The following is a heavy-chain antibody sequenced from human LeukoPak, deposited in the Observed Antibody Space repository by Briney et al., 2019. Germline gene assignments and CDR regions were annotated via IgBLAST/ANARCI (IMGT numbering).Heavy chain of an antibody. V-gene: IGHV3-23*01. Sequence: GGSLRLSCAASGFTFSNYAMHWVRQAPGKGLEWVSGITGSGLRTYYGDSVKGRFTIYRDNSKNTLYLQMNSPRAEDTAVYYCAKEEGAGVRYFDWFHQTLHDAFDIWGQGTMVTVSS. J-gene: IGHJ3*02. CDR3: AKEEGAGVRYFDWFHQTLHDAFDI. CDR1: GFTFSNYA. CDR2: ITGSGLRT. D-gene: IGHD3-9*01.